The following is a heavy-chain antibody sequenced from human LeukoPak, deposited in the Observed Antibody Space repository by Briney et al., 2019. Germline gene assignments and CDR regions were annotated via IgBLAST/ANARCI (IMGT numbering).Heavy chain of an antibody. CDR3: ARDPYCSSTGCYNLYYYGMDV. J-gene: IGHJ6*02. Sequence: GGSLRLSCAASGFTFSGYGMHWVRQAPGKGLEWVAVIWFDGSRKYHADSVKGRFTISRDNSKNTLYLQMNSLRAEDTAVYYCARDPYCSSTGCYNLYYYGMDVWGQGTTVTVSS. D-gene: IGHD2-2*02. CDR2: IWFDGSRK. CDR1: GFTFSGYG. V-gene: IGHV3-33*01.